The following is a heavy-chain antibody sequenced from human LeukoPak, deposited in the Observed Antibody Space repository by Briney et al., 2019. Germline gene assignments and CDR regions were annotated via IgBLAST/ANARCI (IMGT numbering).Heavy chain of an antibody. D-gene: IGHD6-19*01. CDR2: ISGSGGST. CDR3: AKSWQWLENFDY. CDR1: GFTFSSYA. V-gene: IGHV3-23*01. J-gene: IGHJ4*02. Sequence: GGSLRLSCAASGFTFSSYAMSWVRQAPGKGLEWVSAISGSGGSTYYADSVKGRFTISRNNSKNTLYLQMNSLRAEDTAVYYCAKSWQWLENFDYWGQGTLVTVSS.